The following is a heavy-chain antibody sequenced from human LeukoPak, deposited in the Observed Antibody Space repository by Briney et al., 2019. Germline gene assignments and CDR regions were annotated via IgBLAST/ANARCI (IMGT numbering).Heavy chain of an antibody. CDR1: GGSISSYY. V-gene: IGHV4-4*09. Sequence: SETLSLTCTVSGGSISSYYWSWIRQPPGKGLEWIGYIYTSGSTNYNPSLKSRVTISVDTSKNQFSLKLSSVTAADTAVYYCGRRVAAVGEYYFDYWGQGTLVTVSS. CDR2: IYTSGST. J-gene: IGHJ4*02. CDR3: GRRVAAVGEYYFDY. D-gene: IGHD3-10*01.